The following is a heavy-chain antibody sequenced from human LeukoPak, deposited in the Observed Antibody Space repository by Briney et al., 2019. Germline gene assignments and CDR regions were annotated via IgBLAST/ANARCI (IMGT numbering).Heavy chain of an antibody. CDR2: IKDAGSEK. CDR1: GFTFSSYW. Sequence: GGSLRLSCAASGFTFSSYWMSWVRQAPGKGLEWVANIKDAGSEKYYVDSVKGRFTISRDNAKNSLYLQMNSLRVDDTAVYYCTRDGQARSGSYGMDVWGRGTTVTVSS. J-gene: IGHJ6*02. CDR3: TRDGQARSGSYGMDV. D-gene: IGHD1-14*01. V-gene: IGHV3-7*01.